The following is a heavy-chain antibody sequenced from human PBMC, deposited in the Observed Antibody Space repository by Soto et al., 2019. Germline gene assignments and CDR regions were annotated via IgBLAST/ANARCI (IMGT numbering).Heavy chain of an antibody. Sequence: QVQLVESGGGVVQPGRSLRLSCAASGFTFSSYGMHWVRQAPGKGLEWVAVISYDGSNKYCADSVKGRFTISRDNSKNTLYLQMNSLRAEDTAVYYCAKDKWFGELFSPDYWGQGTLVTVSS. CDR1: GFTFSSYG. CDR2: ISYDGSNK. J-gene: IGHJ4*02. CDR3: AKDKWFGELFSPDY. V-gene: IGHV3-30*18. D-gene: IGHD3-10*01.